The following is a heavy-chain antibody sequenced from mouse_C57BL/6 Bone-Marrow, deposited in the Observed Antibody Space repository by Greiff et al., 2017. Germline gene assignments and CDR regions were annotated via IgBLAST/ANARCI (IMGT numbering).Heavy chain of an antibody. CDR3: ARGGSSPLFAY. CDR2: IDPSDSYT. CDR1: GYTFTSYW. D-gene: IGHD1-1*01. J-gene: IGHJ3*01. V-gene: IGHV1-69*01. Sequence: QVQLQQPGAELVMPGASVKLSCKASGYTFTSYWMHWVKQRPGQGLEWIGEIDPSDSYTNYNQKFKGKSTLTVDKSSSTAYMQLSSLTSEDSAVYSCARGGSSPLFAYWGQGTLVTVSA.